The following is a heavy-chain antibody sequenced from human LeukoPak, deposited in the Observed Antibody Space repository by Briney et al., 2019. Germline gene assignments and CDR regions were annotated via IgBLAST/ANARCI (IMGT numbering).Heavy chain of an antibody. J-gene: IGHJ6*02. CDR3: ASLTGDLLCGMDV. D-gene: IGHD7-27*01. V-gene: IGHV3-30*03. CDR2: ISYDGSNK. Sequence: GGSLRLSCAASGFTFSSYGMHWVRQAPGKGLEWVAVISYDGSNKYYADSVKGRFTISRDNAKNSLYLQMNSLRAEDTAVYYCASLTGDLLCGMDVWGQGTTVTVSS. CDR1: GFTFSSYG.